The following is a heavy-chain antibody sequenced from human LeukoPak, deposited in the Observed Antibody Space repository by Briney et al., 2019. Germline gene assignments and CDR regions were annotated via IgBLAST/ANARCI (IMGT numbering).Heavy chain of an antibody. V-gene: IGHV1-2*02. J-gene: IGHJ4*02. Sequence: ASVKVSCKASGYTFTGYYIHWVRQAPGQGLEWMGWINPNSGGTNYEQKFQGRVTMTRDTSITTAYMELSRLRSDDTAVYYCAVLYSSGSIDCWGQGTLVTVSS. CDR1: GYTFTGYY. CDR3: AVLYSSGSIDC. CDR2: INPNSGGT. D-gene: IGHD6-19*01.